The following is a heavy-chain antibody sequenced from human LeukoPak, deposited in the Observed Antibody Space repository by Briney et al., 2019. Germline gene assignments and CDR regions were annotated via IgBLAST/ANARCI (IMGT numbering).Heavy chain of an antibody. CDR3: ARLDDSSGYYRNDAFDI. CDR2: IIPIFGTA. Sequence: AASVKVSCKASGGTFSSYAISWVRQAPGQGLEWMGGIIPIFGTANYAQKFQGRVTITTDESTSTAYMELSSLRSEDTAVYYCARLDDSSGYYRNDAFDIWGQGTMVTVSS. V-gene: IGHV1-69*05. CDR1: GGTFSSYA. J-gene: IGHJ3*02. D-gene: IGHD3-22*01.